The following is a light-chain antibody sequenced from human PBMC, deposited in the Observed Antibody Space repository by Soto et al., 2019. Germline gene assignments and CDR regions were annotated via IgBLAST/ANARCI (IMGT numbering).Light chain of an antibody. V-gene: IGKV1-39*01. CDR3: QQCYSALSN. CDR2: AAS. J-gene: IGKJ5*01. Sequence: DIQMTQSPSSLSASVGDRVTITCRASQSISSYLNWYQQKPGKAPKLLIYAASSLQSGVPSRFSGSGSGTDFTLTISSLQTEDFAIYYGQQCYSALSNFGQGTRLEIK. CDR1: QSISSY.